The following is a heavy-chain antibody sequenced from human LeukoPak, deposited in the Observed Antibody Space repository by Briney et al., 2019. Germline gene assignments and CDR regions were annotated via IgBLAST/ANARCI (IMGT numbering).Heavy chain of an antibody. CDR3: ARGTGLGGDYVSN. V-gene: IGHV1-24*01. CDR1: GYTLTELS. D-gene: IGHD4-17*01. Sequence: ASVKVSCKVSGYTLTELSMHWVRQAPGKGLEWMGGFDPEDGETIYAQKFQARVTMTRDTSTSTVYMELSSLRSEDTAVYYCARGTGLGGDYVSNWGQGTLVTVSS. J-gene: IGHJ4*02. CDR2: FDPEDGET.